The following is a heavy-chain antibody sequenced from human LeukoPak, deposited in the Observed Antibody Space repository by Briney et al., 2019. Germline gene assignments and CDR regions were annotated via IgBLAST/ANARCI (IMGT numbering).Heavy chain of an antibody. CDR1: GFTFSSYW. V-gene: IGHV3-7*01. CDR3: ARDSDGGSYSPYSFDY. CDR2: IKQDGSEK. J-gene: IGHJ4*02. Sequence: GGSLRLSCAVSGFTFSSYWMSWVRQAPGKGLEWVANIKQDGSEKYYVDSVKGRFTISRDSAKNSLYLQMNSLRAEDTAVYYCARDSDGGSYSPYSFDYWGQGTLVTVSS. D-gene: IGHD1-26*01.